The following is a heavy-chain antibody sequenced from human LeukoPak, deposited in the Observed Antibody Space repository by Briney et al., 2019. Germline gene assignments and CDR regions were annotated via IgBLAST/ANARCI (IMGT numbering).Heavy chain of an antibody. CDR2: INHSGST. V-gene: IGHV4-34*01. CDR3: ARDHYYDILTGYYAFDI. CDR1: GGSFSGYY. Sequence: PSETLSLTCAVYGGSFSGYYWSWIRQPPGKGLEGIGEINHSGSTNYNPSLKSRVTISVDTSKNQFSLKLSSVTAADTAVYYCARDHYYDILTGYYAFDIWGQGTMVTVSS. D-gene: IGHD3-9*01. J-gene: IGHJ3*02.